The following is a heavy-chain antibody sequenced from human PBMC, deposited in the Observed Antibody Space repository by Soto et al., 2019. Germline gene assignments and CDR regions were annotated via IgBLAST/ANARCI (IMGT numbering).Heavy chain of an antibody. CDR2: VYADGAT. D-gene: IGHD3-10*01. J-gene: IGHJ4*02. Sequence: EVQLVESGGGLVQPGASLRLSCAASGFTVSNYHMTWVRQAPGKGLEWVSAVYADGATSHADSVKDRFTVSRDNSRNTLNLEMGGRRAVDTAVYYCARSGGGLDCWGQGTLITVST. CDR3: ARSGGGLDC. V-gene: IGHV3-66*01. CDR1: GFTVSNYH.